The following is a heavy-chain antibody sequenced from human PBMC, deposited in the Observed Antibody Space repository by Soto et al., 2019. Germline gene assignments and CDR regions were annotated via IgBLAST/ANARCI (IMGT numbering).Heavy chain of an antibody. Sequence: GGSLRLSCAAPGFTFSSYWMSWVRQAPGKRLEWVANIKQDGSEKYYVDSVKGRFTISRDNAKNSLYLQMNSLRAEDTAVYYCARDQQYCTNGVCFYYYYGMDVWGQGTTVTVSS. CDR3: ARDQQYCTNGVCFYYYYGMDV. CDR2: IKQDGSEK. J-gene: IGHJ6*02. CDR1: GFTFSSYW. V-gene: IGHV3-7*01. D-gene: IGHD2-8*01.